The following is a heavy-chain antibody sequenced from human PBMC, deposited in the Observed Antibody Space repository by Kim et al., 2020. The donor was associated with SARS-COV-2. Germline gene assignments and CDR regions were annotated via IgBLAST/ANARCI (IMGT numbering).Heavy chain of an antibody. V-gene: IGHV4-61*08. J-gene: IGHJ4*01. CDR2: TFYSGST. CDR3: AREWLRMNEGRFYY. CDR1: GGSVRSGGYS. D-gene: IGHD1-1*01. Sequence: SETLSLTCNVSGGSVRSGGYSWSWIRQPPGKGLEWIGNTFYSGSTNYNPSLKSRVTISLDTSKDEFSLKLSAVTAADTAVYFFAREWLRMNEGRFYYWG.